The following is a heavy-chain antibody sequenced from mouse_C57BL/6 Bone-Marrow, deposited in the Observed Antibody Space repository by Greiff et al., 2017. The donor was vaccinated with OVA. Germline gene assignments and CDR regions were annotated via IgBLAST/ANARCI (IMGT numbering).Heavy chain of an antibody. J-gene: IGHJ2*01. CDR2: ISSGGSYT. Sequence: EVMLVESGGDLVKPGGSLKLSCAASGFTFSSYGMSWVRQTPGKRLEWVATISSGGSYTYYPESVKGRFTISRDNAKNTLYLQMSSLKSEDTAMKFCDRQGSYGSFFDNWGQGTTLSVSS. V-gene: IGHV5-6*01. D-gene: IGHD1-1*01. CDR1: GFTFSSYG. CDR3: DRQGSYGSFFDN.